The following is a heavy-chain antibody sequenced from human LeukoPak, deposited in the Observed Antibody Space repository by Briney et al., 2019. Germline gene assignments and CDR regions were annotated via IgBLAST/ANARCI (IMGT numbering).Heavy chain of an antibody. CDR2: ISGSGGST. CDR1: GFKFDDYA. CDR3: AKVFDSSGYLVLDY. Sequence: GGSLRLSCAASGFKFDDYAMSWVRQAPGKGLEWVSAISGSGGSTYYADSVKGRFTISRDNSKNTLYLQMNSLRAEDTAVYYCAKVFDSSGYLVLDYWGQGTLVTVSS. J-gene: IGHJ4*02. D-gene: IGHD3-22*01. V-gene: IGHV3-23*01.